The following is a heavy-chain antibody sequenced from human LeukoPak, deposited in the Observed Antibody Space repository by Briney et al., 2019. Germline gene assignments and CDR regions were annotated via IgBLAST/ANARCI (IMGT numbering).Heavy chain of an antibody. Sequence: GGPLRLSCAGSGFTFRSYGMHWVRQAPGKGLEWVAVIWYDGSNKYYADSVKGRFTISRDNSKNTLYLQMNSLRAEDTAVYYCAKGWESYDPSGYLDAFDIWGQGTMVTVSS. D-gene: IGHD1-26*01. V-gene: IGHV3-33*06. J-gene: IGHJ3*02. CDR1: GFTFRSYG. CDR3: AKGWESYDPSGYLDAFDI. CDR2: IWYDGSNK.